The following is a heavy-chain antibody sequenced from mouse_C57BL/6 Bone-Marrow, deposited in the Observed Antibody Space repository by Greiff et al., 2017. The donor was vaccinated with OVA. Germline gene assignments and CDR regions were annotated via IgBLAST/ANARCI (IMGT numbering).Heavy chain of an antibody. CDR3: ARLITTGSY. V-gene: IGHV1-82*01. CDR1: GYAFSSSW. CDR2: IYPGDGDT. D-gene: IGHD1-1*01. J-gene: IGHJ3*01. Sequence: VQLQESGPELVKPGASVKISCKASGYAFSSSWMNWVKQRPGKGLEWIGRIYPGDGDTNYNGKFKGKATLTADKSSSTAYMQLSSLTSEDSAVYFCARLITTGSYWGQGTLVTVSA.